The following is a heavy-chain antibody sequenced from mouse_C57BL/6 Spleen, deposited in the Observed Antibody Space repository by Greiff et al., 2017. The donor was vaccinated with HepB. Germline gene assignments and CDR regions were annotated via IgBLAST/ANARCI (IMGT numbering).Heavy chain of an antibody. D-gene: IGHD1-1*01. CDR3: ARPSYYYGSSYVGWFAY. Sequence: VKLQESGAELARPGASVKMSCKASGYTFTSYTMHWVKQRPGQGLEWIGYINPSSGYTKYNQKFKDKATLTADKSSSTAYMQLSSLTSEDSAVYYCARPSYYYGSSYVGWFAYWGQGTLVTVSA. CDR2: INPSSGYT. J-gene: IGHJ3*01. CDR1: GYTFTSYT. V-gene: IGHV1-4*01.